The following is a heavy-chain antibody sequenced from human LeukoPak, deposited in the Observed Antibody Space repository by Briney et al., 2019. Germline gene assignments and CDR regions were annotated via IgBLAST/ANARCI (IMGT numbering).Heavy chain of an antibody. V-gene: IGHV1-18*01. CDR3: ARVFFGVFRLGESRFDY. CDR2: ISAFNGNT. Sequence: RASVKVSCKTSGYTFTSYGVTWVRQAPGQGLEWTGWISAFNGNTHYPQKFQGRVTMTTDTSTSTVYMEVRSLRSDDTAVYYCARVFFGVFRLGESRFDYWGQGTLVTVSS. J-gene: IGHJ4*02. D-gene: IGHD3-16*01. CDR1: GYTFTSYG.